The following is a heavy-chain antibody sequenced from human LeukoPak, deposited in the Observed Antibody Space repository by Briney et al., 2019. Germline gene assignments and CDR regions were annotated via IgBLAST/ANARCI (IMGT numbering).Heavy chain of an antibody. Sequence: PSETLSLTCTVSGGSISSYYWGWIRQPPGKGLEWIGYIYYSGSTNYNPSLKSRVTISVDTSKNQFSLKLSSVTAADTAVYYCAREGGRSSGWYDYWGQGTLVTVSS. CDR1: GGSISSYY. D-gene: IGHD6-19*01. J-gene: IGHJ4*02. CDR2: IYYSGST. V-gene: IGHV4-59*01. CDR3: AREGGRSSGWYDY.